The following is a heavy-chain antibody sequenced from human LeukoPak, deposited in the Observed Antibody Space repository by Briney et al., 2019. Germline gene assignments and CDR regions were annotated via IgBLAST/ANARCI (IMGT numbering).Heavy chain of an antibody. V-gene: IGHV3-7*02. J-gene: IGHJ4*02. Sequence: GGSLRLSCAASGFTFSDHYMDWVRQAPGKGLEWVANIKEDGTVKYYVESVRGRFTVSRDNARNSLYLQMNSLRAEDTAVYYCAASITMFDYWGQGTLVTVSS. CDR3: AASITMFDY. CDR1: GFTFSDHY. D-gene: IGHD3-10*01. CDR2: IKEDGTVK.